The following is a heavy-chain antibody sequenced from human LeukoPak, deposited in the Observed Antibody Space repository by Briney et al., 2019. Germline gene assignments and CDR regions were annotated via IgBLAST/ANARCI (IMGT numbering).Heavy chain of an antibody. D-gene: IGHD4-17*01. CDR3: AKDIAVTKGFAGSGFFDY. J-gene: IGHJ4*02. V-gene: IGHV3-43*02. CDR2: ISGDGGST. Sequence: GSLRLSCAASGFTFDDYAMHWVRQAPGKGLEWVSLISGDGGSTYYADSVKGRFTISRDNSKNSLYLQMNSLRTEDTALYYCAKDIAVTKGFAGSGFFDYWGQGTLVTVSS. CDR1: GFTFDDYA.